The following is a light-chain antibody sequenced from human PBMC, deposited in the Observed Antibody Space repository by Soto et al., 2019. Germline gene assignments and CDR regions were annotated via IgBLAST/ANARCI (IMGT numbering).Light chain of an antibody. J-gene: IGKJ4*01. CDR2: AES. V-gene: IGKV1D-12*01. Sequence: DIQMTQSPSSVSASLGDRVTITCRASQGISTWLAWYQQKPGKAPQLLIYAESNLQSGVPARFSGSRSGTDFTLTISSLQPEDFATYYCQQSNSFPLTFGGGTKVGIK. CDR3: QQSNSFPLT. CDR1: QGISTW.